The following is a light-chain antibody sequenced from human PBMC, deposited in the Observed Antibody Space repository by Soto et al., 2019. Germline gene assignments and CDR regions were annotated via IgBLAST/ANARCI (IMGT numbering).Light chain of an antibody. CDR1: QSVSSSY. CDR3: QQYGRSIPIT. CDR2: GAS. J-gene: IGKJ5*01. Sequence: EIVLTQSPGTLSLSPGERATLSCRASQSVSSSYLAWYQQKSGQAPRLVIYGASSRATGIPDRFSGSGSGTDFTLTISRLEPEDLAVYYCQQYGRSIPITFGQGTRLENK. V-gene: IGKV3-20*01.